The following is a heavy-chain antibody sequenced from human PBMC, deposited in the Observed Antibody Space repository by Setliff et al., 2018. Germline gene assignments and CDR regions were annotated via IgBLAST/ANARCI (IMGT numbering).Heavy chain of an antibody. CDR3: ARGSRPLWGA. J-gene: IGHJ5*02. CDR1: GYTFTKNA. D-gene: IGHD5-18*01. Sequence: ASVKVSCKASGYTFTKNAIHLLRQAPRQRPEWMGWINTDNGNTRYSQNFQDRVTITRDTSATTAFVELSSLRSDDTAVYFCARGSRPLWGAWGQGTRFTVPQ. CDR2: INTDNGNT. V-gene: IGHV1-3*04.